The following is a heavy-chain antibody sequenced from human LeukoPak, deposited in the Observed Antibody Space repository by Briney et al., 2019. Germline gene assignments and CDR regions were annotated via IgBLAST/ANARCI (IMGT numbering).Heavy chain of an antibody. D-gene: IGHD3-10*01. CDR2: ISSSSSYI. V-gene: IGHV3-21*01. CDR3: ARDPSALLWFGESDY. J-gene: IGHJ4*02. Sequence: GGSLRLSCAASGFTFGTYWMNWVRRAPGKGLEWVSSISSSSSYIYYADSVRGRFTISRDNAKNSLYLQMNSLRAEDTAVYYCARDPSALLWFGESDYWGQGTLVTVSS. CDR1: GFTFGTYW.